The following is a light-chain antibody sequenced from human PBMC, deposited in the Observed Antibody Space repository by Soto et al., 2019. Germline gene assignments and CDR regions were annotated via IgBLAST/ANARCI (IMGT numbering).Light chain of an antibody. CDR2: DAS. V-gene: IGKV1-5*01. Sequence: DIQMTQSPSTLSTSVGDRVTITCRASQTIYTWLAWYQQKPGRAPKLLIYDASTLESWVPSRFSGSGSGTEFTLPISSLQPDDFATYYCQQYSAKWAFGQGTNVEV. J-gene: IGKJ1*01. CDR3: QQYSAKWA. CDR1: QTIYTW.